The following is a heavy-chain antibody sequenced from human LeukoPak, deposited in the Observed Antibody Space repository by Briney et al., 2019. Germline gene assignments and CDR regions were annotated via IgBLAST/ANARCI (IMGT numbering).Heavy chain of an antibody. CDR1: GDSISSGDYY. CDR3: ARVAIMVRGVIGIPDGFDI. V-gene: IGHV4-61*02. CDR2: IYTSGST. D-gene: IGHD3-10*01. J-gene: IGHJ3*02. Sequence: SETLSLTCTVSGDSISSGDYYWNWIRQPAGKGLEWIGRIYTSGSTNYNPSLKSRVTISVDTSKNQFSLKLTSVTAADTAVYYCARVAIMVRGVIGIPDGFDIWGQGTMVTVSS.